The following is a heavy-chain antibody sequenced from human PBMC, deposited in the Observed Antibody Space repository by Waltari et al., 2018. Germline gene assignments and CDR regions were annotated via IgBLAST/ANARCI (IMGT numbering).Heavy chain of an antibody. CDR3: ARESPRYYYDSSGYYPTYYFDY. D-gene: IGHD3-22*01. J-gene: IGHJ4*02. Sequence: QVQLQESGPGLVKPSETLSLTCTVSGGSVSSGSYYWSWIRQPPGKGLEWIGYIYYSGSTNYNPSPKSRVTISVDTSKNQFSLKLSSVTAADTAVYYCARESPRYYYDSSGYYPTYYFDYWGQGTLVTVSS. CDR2: IYYSGST. CDR1: GGSVSSGSYY. V-gene: IGHV4-61*01.